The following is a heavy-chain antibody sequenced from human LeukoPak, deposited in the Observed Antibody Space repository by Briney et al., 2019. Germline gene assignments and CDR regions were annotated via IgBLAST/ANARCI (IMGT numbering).Heavy chain of an antibody. CDR3: ARRGAPSKLYYLDS. J-gene: IGHJ4*02. Sequence: PSETLSVTCTVSGGSLTTHYWAWLRQPPGKGLEWIGFVSKTGDTNSNPSLKSRVTISVDTSKNTFSLQLSSLTAADTAVYFCARRGAPSKLYYLDSWGQGTLVTVSS. CDR2: VSKTGDT. CDR1: GGSLTTHY. D-gene: IGHD1-26*01. V-gene: IGHV4-59*08.